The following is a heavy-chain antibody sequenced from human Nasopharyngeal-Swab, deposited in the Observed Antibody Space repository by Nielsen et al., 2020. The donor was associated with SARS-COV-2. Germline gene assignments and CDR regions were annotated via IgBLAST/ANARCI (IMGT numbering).Heavy chain of an antibody. CDR3: ASSPSRGWYEYHLDN. V-gene: IGHV3-53*04. CDR1: GFTVSSNY. Sequence: GESLKISCAVSGFTVSSNYMSWVRQAPGKGPEWVSVIYGGDSTYCADSVRGRFTVTRHISENTLYLQMNSLRAEDTAVYYCASSPSRGWYEYHLDNWGQGTLVTVSS. J-gene: IGHJ4*02. CDR2: IYGGDST. D-gene: IGHD6-19*01.